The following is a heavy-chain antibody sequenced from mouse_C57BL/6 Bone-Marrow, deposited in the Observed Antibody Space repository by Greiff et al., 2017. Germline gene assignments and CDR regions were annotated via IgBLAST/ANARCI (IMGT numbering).Heavy chain of an antibody. J-gene: IGHJ3*01. CDR2: ISSGGSYT. CDR1: GFTFSSYG. D-gene: IGHD2-1*01. CDR3: ARQGGNSRWD. Sequence: EVKLVESGGDLVKPGGSLKLSCAASGFTFSSYGMSWVRQTPDKRLEWVATISSGGSYTYYPDSVKGRFTISRDNAKNTLYLQMSSLKSEDTAMYYCARQGGNSRWDWGQGTLVTVSA. V-gene: IGHV5-6*02.